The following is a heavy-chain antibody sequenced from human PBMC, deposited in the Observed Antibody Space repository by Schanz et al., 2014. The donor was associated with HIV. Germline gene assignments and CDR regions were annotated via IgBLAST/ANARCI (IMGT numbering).Heavy chain of an antibody. CDR1: GYTFFDYD. J-gene: IGHJ2*01. V-gene: IGHV1-8*02. CDR3: VRAASFHFDKEGYYRNWYFDF. Sequence: QVQLVQSGPEVKKPGASVRVSCETSGYTFFDYDINWVRQAPGQGLEWMGWVNPESGNTGMADKFLGRLSLTRFPSPGTAYMELDSLRSEDTAIYYCVRAASFHFDKEGYYRNWYFDFWGRGTLVAVSS. D-gene: IGHD1-26*01. CDR2: VNPESGNT.